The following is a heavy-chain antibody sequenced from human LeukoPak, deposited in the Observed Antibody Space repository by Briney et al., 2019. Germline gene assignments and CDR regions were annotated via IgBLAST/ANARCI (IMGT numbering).Heavy chain of an antibody. CDR1: GFTFSSYG. Sequence: GGTLRLSCAASGFTFSSYGMSWVRQAPGKGLEWASAISGSGGSTYYADSVKGRFTISRDNSKNTLYLQMNSLRAEDTAVYYCAKEGGWTTVTTFHYYYYYMDVWGKGTTVTISS. V-gene: IGHV3-23*01. CDR2: ISGSGGST. D-gene: IGHD4-17*01. CDR3: AKEGGWTTVTTFHYYYYYMDV. J-gene: IGHJ6*03.